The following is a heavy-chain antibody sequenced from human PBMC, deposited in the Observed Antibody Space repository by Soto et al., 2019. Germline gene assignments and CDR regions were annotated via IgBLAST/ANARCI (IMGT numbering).Heavy chain of an antibody. Sequence: GASVKVSCKASGGTFSDHSISWVRQAPGQGLEWMGRIIPLRGITSDAQKFQGRVTITADPSTSTAYMELSNLRSEDTAVYYCGRIVYGSGTYLAYWGQGTLVTVPS. CDR2: IIPLRGIT. CDR1: GGTFSDHS. J-gene: IGHJ4*02. CDR3: GRIVYGSGTYLAY. D-gene: IGHD3-10*01. V-gene: IGHV1-69*02.